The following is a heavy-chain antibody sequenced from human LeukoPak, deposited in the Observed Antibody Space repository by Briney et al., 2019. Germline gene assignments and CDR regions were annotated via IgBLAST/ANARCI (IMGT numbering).Heavy chain of an antibody. CDR2: IYAGGST. Sequence: GGSLRLSCAVSGATVNSNYMSWVRQAPGKGLEWVPVIYAGGSTHYRDSVRGRFTISRDISKNTLYLQMNSLRAEDTARYYCARDFSGYWGRGTLVTVSS. J-gene: IGHJ4*02. D-gene: IGHD2-15*01. CDR3: ARDFSGY. CDR1: GATVNSNY. V-gene: IGHV3-66*02.